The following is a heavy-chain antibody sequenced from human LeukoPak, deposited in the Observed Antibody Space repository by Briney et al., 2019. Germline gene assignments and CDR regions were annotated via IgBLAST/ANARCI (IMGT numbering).Heavy chain of an antibody. V-gene: IGHV4-38-2*02. J-gene: IGHJ4*02. Sequence: PSETLSLTCTVSGYSISSGYYWGWIRQPPGKGLERIGSIYHSGSTYYNPSLKSRVTISVDTSKNQFSLKLSSVTAADTAVYYCARDGEGYCSSTSCYGGGDYWGQGTLVTVSS. D-gene: IGHD2-2*01. CDR3: ARDGEGYCSSTSCYGGGDY. CDR1: GYSISSGYY. CDR2: IYHSGST.